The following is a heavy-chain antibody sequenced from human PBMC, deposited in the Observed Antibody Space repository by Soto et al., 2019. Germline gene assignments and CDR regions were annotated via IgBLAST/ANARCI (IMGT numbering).Heavy chain of an antibody. J-gene: IGHJ4*02. Sequence: PGGSLRLSCAASGFTFNIYAMSWVRQAPGKGLEWVSAISGSGGSTYYADSVKGRFTISRDNSKNTLYLQMNSLRAEDTAVYYCANDMDWGFYIPGSYYFDYWGQGTLVTVSS. CDR2: ISGSGGST. D-gene: IGHD3-16*01. V-gene: IGHV3-23*01. CDR1: GFTFNIYA. CDR3: ANDMDWGFYIPGSYYFDY.